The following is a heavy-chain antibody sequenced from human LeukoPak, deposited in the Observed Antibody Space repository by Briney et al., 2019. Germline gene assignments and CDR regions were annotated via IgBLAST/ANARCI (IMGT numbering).Heavy chain of an antibody. CDR1: GFTFSSYG. Sequence: GGSLSLSCAASGFTFSSYGMHWVRQAPGKGLEWVAVIWYDGSDKYYADSVKGRFTISRDNSKNTLYLQMNSLRAEDTAVYYCARRNGRHYFDYWGQGTLVTVSS. D-gene: IGHD1-1*01. V-gene: IGHV3-33*01. CDR3: ARRNGRHYFDY. J-gene: IGHJ4*02. CDR2: IWYDGSDK.